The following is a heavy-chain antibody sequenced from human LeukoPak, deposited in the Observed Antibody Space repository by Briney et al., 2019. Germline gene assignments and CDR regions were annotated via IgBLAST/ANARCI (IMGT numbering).Heavy chain of an antibody. V-gene: IGHV3-53*01. Sequence: GRSLRLSCTAAGFTVATNYMNSVRQPPGKGLEWVSILYSGADTYYADSVKGRFVVSRDSSKNMLFLHMNALRPEDTAVYYCARIGDHFHWYLDLWGRGTLVTVSS. CDR2: LYSGADT. CDR1: GFTVATNY. CDR3: ARIGDHFHWYLDL. J-gene: IGHJ2*01. D-gene: IGHD3-3*02.